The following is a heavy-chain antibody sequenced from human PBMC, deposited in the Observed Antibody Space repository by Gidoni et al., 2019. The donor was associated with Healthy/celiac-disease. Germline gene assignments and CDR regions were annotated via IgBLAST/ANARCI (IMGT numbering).Heavy chain of an antibody. D-gene: IGHD3-3*01. Sequence: EVQLVESGGGLIQPGGSLRLSCAASGFTVRSNYMSWVRQAPGKGLEWVSVIYSGGSTYYADSVKGRFTISRDNSKNPLYLQMNSLRAEDTAVYYCARDATVTWSGYNGFDNWFDPWGQGTLVTVSS. J-gene: IGHJ5*02. CDR3: ARDATVTWSGYNGFDNWFDP. V-gene: IGHV3-53*01. CDR1: GFTVRSNY. CDR2: IYSGGST.